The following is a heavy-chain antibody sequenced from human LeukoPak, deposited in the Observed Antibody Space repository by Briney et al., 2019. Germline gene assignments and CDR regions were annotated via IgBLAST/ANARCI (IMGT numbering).Heavy chain of an antibody. J-gene: IGHJ6*03. Sequence: PGGSLRLSCAASGFTFDDYGMSWVRQAPGQGLEWVAGINWNGGSTCYADSVKGRFTISRDNAKNSLYLQMNSLRAEDTALYYCASSRGYTYYYYMDVWGKGTTVTVSS. CDR1: GFTFDDYG. CDR2: INWNGGST. V-gene: IGHV3-20*04. CDR3: ASSRGYTYYYYMDV. D-gene: IGHD5-12*01.